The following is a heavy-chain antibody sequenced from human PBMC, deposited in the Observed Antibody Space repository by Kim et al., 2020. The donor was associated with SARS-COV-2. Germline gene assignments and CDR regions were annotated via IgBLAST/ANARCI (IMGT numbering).Heavy chain of an antibody. CDR3: ARRYCSGGSCQGGIDY. D-gene: IGHD2-15*01. J-gene: IGHJ4*02. Sequence: ASVKVSCKASGYTFTSYDINWVRQATGQGLEWMGWMNPNSGNTGYAQKFQGRVTMTRNTSISTAYMELSSLRSEDTAVYYCARRYCSGGSCQGGIDYWGQGTLVTVSS. CDR1: GYTFTSYD. CDR2: MNPNSGNT. V-gene: IGHV1-8*01.